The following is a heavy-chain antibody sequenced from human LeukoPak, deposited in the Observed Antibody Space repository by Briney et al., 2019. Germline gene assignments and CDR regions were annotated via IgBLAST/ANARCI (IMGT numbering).Heavy chain of an antibody. CDR2: INHSGST. D-gene: IGHD3-3*01. CDR1: GGSFSGYY. Sequence: PSETLSLTCAVYGGSFSGYYWSWIRQPPGKGLEWIGEINHSGSTNYNPSLKSRVTISVDTSKNQFSLKLSYVTAADTAVYYCARGGLTTIFGVVPGYMDVWGKGTTVTVSS. CDR3: ARGGLTTIFGVVPGYMDV. V-gene: IGHV4-34*01. J-gene: IGHJ6*03.